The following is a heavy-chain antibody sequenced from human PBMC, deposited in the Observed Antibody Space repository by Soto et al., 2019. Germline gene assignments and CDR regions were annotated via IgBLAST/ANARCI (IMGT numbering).Heavy chain of an antibody. CDR1: GYTFTSYG. V-gene: IGHV1-18*01. CDR3: ARESSSWSAGGWFDP. Sequence: QVQLVQSGAEVKKPGASVKVSCKASGYTFTSYGISWVRQAPGQGLEWMGWISAYNGNTNYAQNLQGRVTMTTDTSRSTDDMELRSLRSDDTDVYYCARESSSWSAGGWFDPWGQGTLVTVSS. J-gene: IGHJ5*02. CDR2: ISAYNGNT. D-gene: IGHD6-13*01.